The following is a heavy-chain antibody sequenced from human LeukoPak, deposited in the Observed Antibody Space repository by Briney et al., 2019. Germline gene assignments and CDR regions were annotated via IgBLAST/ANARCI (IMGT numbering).Heavy chain of an antibody. Sequence: SETLSLTCTVSGGSTSSSSYYWGWIRQPPGKGLEWIGYIYYSGSTNYKPSLKSRVTISVDTSRNQFSLKLRSVNAADTAVYYCARGGYYGSGNDFRFDPWGQGTLVTVSS. V-gene: IGHV4-61*05. J-gene: IGHJ5*02. CDR2: IYYSGST. CDR1: GGSTSSSSYY. CDR3: ARGGYYGSGNDFRFDP. D-gene: IGHD3-10*01.